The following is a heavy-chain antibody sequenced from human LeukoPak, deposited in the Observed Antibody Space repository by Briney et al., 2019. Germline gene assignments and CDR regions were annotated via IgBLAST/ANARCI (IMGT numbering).Heavy chain of an antibody. CDR1: RGSIRSGGYY. CDR2: IYNSGST. V-gene: IGHV4-31*03. Sequence: SQTLSLTCTVSRGSIRSGGYYWTWIRQHPGKGLEWIGNIYNSGSTYYNPSLKSRVTISVDTSKNQFSLKLSSVTAADTAVYYCARQDYHGSGSLDYWGQGTLVTVSS. CDR3: ARQDYHGSGSLDY. D-gene: IGHD3-10*01. J-gene: IGHJ4*02.